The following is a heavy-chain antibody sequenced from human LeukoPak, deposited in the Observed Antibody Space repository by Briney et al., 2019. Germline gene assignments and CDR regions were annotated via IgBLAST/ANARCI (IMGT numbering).Heavy chain of an antibody. V-gene: IGHV3-9*03. Sequence: GGSLRLSCAASGFTFDDYAMHWVRQAPGKGLEWVSGISWNSGSIDYADSVKGRFTISRDNAKNSLYLQMNSLRPEDMALYYCARSSDPVVVTATLDYWGQGTLVTVSS. CDR3: ARSSDPVVVTATLDY. J-gene: IGHJ4*02. CDR2: ISWNSGSI. D-gene: IGHD2-21*02. CDR1: GFTFDDYA.